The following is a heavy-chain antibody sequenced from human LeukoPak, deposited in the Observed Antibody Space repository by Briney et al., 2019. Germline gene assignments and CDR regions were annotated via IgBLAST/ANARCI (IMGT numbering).Heavy chain of an antibody. J-gene: IGHJ4*02. V-gene: IGHV4-39*07. CDR1: GGSISSKSYY. D-gene: IGHD4-17*01. CDR3: ARGHDLRLHDYGSTFDY. Sequence: KASETLSLTCAVSGGSISSKSYYWGWIRQPPGKGLEWIGRIYTSGSTNYNPSLKSRVTISVDTSKNQFSLKLSSVTAADTAVYYCARGHDLRLHDYGSTFDYWGQGTLVTVSS. CDR2: IYTSGST.